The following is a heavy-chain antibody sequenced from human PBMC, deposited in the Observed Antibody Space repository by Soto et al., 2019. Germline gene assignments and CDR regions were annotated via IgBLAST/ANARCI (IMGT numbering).Heavy chain of an antibody. V-gene: IGHV6-1*01. D-gene: IGHD2-15*01. CDR2: TYYRSKWYN. CDR3: ARLVAAVHYGMDV. Sequence: SQTLSLTCAISGDNVSSNSAAWNWIRQSPSRGLEWLGRTYYRSKWYNDYAISVKSRITINPDTSKKQFSLQLNSVTPEDTAVYYCARLVAAVHYGMDVWGQGTTVTASS. J-gene: IGHJ6*02. CDR1: GDNVSSNSAA.